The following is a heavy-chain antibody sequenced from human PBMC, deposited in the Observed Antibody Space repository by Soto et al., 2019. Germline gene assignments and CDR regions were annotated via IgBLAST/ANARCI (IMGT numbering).Heavy chain of an antibody. Sequence: QVQVVQSGAEVKKPGASVKVSCKTSGYTFNKYPIHWVRQAPGQGLEWMGWINPANGDTGFSQKFQDRVNITRDTSASTAYMALSSLKSEDTAVYYCAGKDYYGSGMYHFDSWGQGTLVTVSS. CDR1: GYTFNKYP. J-gene: IGHJ4*02. CDR3: AGKDYYGSGMYHFDS. V-gene: IGHV1-3*01. D-gene: IGHD3-10*01. CDR2: INPANGDT.